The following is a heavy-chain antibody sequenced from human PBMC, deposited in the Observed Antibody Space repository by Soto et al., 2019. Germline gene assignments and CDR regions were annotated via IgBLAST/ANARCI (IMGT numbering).Heavy chain of an antibody. CDR2: ISYDENKT. V-gene: IGHV3-30-3*01. J-gene: IGHJ5*02. CDR1: GFTFRSYD. Sequence: PGGSLRLSCAASGFTFRSYDMHWVRQTPDKGLEWVAVISYDENKTYYTDSVKGRFTISRDNSKNTLYLQMNSLRPEDTALYYCARAMDTAMASKDNWFDPWGQGTLVTVSS. D-gene: IGHD5-18*01. CDR3: ARAMDTAMASKDNWFDP.